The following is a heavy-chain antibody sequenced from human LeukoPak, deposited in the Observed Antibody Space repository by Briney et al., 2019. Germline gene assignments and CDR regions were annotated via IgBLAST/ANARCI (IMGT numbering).Heavy chain of an antibody. CDR3: ARHVGSGSFFDI. CDR1: GDSISSSSYY. J-gene: IGHJ3*02. D-gene: IGHD3-10*01. CDR2: VFYTGSA. V-gene: IGHV4-39*01. Sequence: SETLSLTCTVSGDSISSSSYYWGWIRQPPGKGLEWIGSVFYTGSAHCNPSLESRVTISVDTSKNQFSLRLSSVTAADTAVYYCARHVGSGSFFDIWGQGTLVTVSS.